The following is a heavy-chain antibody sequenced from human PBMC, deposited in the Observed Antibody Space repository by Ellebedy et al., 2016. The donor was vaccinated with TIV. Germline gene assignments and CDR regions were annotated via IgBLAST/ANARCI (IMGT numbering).Heavy chain of an antibody. D-gene: IGHD6-25*01. CDR2: IGTAGDT. CDR1: GFTFSSHD. V-gene: IGHV3-13*01. Sequence: PGGSLRLSCAASGFTFSSHDMHWVRQATGKGLEWVSAIGTAGDTYYAGSVKGRFTISRENAKNSLYLQMNSLRAEDTAVYCCVRASSGFDYWGQGTLVTVSS. CDR3: VRASSGFDY. J-gene: IGHJ4*02.